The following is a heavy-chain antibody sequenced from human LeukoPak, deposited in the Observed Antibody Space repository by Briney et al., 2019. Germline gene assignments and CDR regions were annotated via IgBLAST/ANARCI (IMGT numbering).Heavy chain of an antibody. CDR1: GFTFSSYG. V-gene: IGHV3-33*01. J-gene: IGHJ4*02. D-gene: IGHD5-12*01. CDR2: IWYDGSNK. CDR3: ARESGYDSAGFDY. Sequence: GRSLRLSCAASGFTFSSYGMHWVRQAPGKGLEWVAVIWYDGSNKYYADSVKGRFTISRDNSKNTLYLQMNSLRAEDTAVYYCARESGYDSAGFDYWGQGTLVTVSS.